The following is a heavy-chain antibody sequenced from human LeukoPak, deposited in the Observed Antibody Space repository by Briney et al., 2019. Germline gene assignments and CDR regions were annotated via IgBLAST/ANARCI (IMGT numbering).Heavy chain of an antibody. J-gene: IGHJ4*02. Sequence: KSGGSLRLSCAASGFTFSTYAMSWVRQPPGQGLEWIGEISLSGYTGFNPSLRSRVTMSLDESKNHLSLNLASVTAADTAVYYCSRESWPFSPFGHWGQGILVTVTS. V-gene: IGHV4-4*02. CDR1: GFTFSTYAM. CDR3: SRESWPFSPFGH. CDR2: ISLSGYT. D-gene: IGHD3-10*01.